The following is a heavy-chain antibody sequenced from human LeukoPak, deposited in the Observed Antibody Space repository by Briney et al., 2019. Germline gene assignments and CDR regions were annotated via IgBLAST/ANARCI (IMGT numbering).Heavy chain of an antibody. CDR1: GGTFSSYA. D-gene: IGHD5-18*01. Sequence: SVKVSCKASGGTFSSYAISWVRQAPGQGLEWMGGTIPIFGTANYAQKFQGRVTITADESTSTAYMELSSLRSEDTAVYYCAGYPYGYYYYDMDVWGKGTTVTVSS. CDR3: AGYPYGYYYYDMDV. J-gene: IGHJ6*04. CDR2: TIPIFGTA. V-gene: IGHV1-69*13.